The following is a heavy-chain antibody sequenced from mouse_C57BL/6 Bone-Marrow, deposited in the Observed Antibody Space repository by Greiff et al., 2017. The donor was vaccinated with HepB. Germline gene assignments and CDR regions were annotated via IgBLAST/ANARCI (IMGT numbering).Heavy chain of an antibody. D-gene: IGHD2-14*01. CDR3: QVRWWFAY. CDR1: GFTFSSYA. V-gene: IGHV5-4*01. J-gene: IGHJ3*01. CDR2: ISDDGSNT. Sequence: EVQRVESGGGLVKPGGSLKLSCAASGFTFSSYAMSWVRQTPEKGLEWVATISDDGSNTYYPDNVKGLFTISIDNAKNNLYLQMSHLKSEDTAMYCCQVRWWFAYWGQGTLVTVAA.